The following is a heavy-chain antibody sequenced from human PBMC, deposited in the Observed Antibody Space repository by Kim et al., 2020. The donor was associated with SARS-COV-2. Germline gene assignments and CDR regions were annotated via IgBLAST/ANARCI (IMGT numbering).Heavy chain of an antibody. CDR2: ISSNSSYI. CDR1: GFTFSSYS. D-gene: IGHD4-17*01. J-gene: IGHJ4*02. Sequence: GGSLRLSCAASGFTFSSYSMNWVRQAPGKGLEWVSSISSNSSYIYYTDSVKGRFTISKENAKNTLYLRMNSLRDEDTAVFYCARDWAEDYDKFDYWGQGTLVTVSP. CDR3: ARDWAEDYDKFDY. V-gene: IGHV3-21*01.